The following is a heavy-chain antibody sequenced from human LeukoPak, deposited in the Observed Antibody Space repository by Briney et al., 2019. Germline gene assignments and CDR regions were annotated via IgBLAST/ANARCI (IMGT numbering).Heavy chain of an antibody. D-gene: IGHD6-13*01. J-gene: IGHJ5*02. CDR3: ARGETIAAAGTNWFDP. V-gene: IGHV3-7*01. Sequence: GGSLRLSCAASGFTFSSHWMSWVRQAPGKGLEWVANIKQDGSEKYYVDSVKGRFTISRDNARNSLYLQMNSLRAEDTAVYYCARGETIAAAGTNWFDPWGQGTLVTVSS. CDR1: GFTFSSHW. CDR2: IKQDGSEK.